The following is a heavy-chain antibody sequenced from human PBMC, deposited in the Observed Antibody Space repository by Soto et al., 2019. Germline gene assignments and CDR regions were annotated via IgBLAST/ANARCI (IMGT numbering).Heavy chain of an antibody. Sequence: EVQLVESGGGLVQPGGSLRLSCAASGFTFSSYSMNWVRQAPGKGLEWVSYISSSSSTIYYADSVKGRFTISRDNAKNSWYLKMTRLRDEDTAVYYCEREGGSLNWSAPWDQGTLVTVSS. V-gene: IGHV3-48*02. CDR3: EREGGSLNWSAP. J-gene: IGHJ5*02. CDR2: ISSSSSTI. D-gene: IGHD1-26*01. CDR1: GFTFSSYS.